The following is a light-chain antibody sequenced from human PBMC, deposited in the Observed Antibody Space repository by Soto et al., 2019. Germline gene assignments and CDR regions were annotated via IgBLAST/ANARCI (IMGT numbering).Light chain of an antibody. V-gene: IGLV2-14*03. J-gene: IGLJ3*02. CDR3: CSHSSSITWM. Sequence: QFALTQTASVSGSPGQSITISCTRTSSDVGGYNFVSWYQQHPGKAPKLIIHEVTNRPSGVSGRFSGSKSGNTAFLTISGLQAEDEAVYYCCSHSSSITWMFGGGTKVTV. CDR1: SSDVGGYNF. CDR2: EVT.